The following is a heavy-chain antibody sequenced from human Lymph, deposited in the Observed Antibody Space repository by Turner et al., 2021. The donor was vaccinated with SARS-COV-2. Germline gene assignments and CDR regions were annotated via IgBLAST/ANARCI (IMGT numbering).Heavy chain of an antibody. D-gene: IGHD4-17*01. V-gene: IGHV3-21*01. Sequence: EVQLVESGGGLVKPVGSLSLSCAASGFTFSTYSMNWVRQAPGKGLEWISSISSSSRYIYYADSVKGRFTISRDDAKNSLYLQMNSLRAEDTAVYYCARDIPTTADYFDYWGQGTLVTVSS. J-gene: IGHJ4*02. CDR1: GFTFSTYS. CDR3: ARDIPTTADYFDY. CDR2: ISSSSRYI.